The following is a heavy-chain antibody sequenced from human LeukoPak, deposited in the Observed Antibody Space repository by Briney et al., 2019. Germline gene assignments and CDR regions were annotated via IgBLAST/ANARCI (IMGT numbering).Heavy chain of an antibody. D-gene: IGHD3-22*01. CDR2: IYYSGST. CDR3: ATFLYYYDSSGTDAFDI. J-gene: IGHJ3*02. V-gene: IGHV4-39*01. CDR1: GGSISSSSYY. Sequence: PSGTLSLTCTVSGGSISSSSYYWGWIRQPPGKGLEWIGSIYYSGSTYYNPSLKSRVTISVDTSKNQFSLKLSSVTAADTAVYYCATFLYYYDSSGTDAFDIWGQGTMVTVSS.